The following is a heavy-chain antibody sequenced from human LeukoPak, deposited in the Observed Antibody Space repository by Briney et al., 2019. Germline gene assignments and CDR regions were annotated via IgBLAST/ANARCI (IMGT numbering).Heavy chain of an antibody. CDR3: AKDGSVLLWFGEWYYFDY. CDR2: ISGSGGST. CDR1: GFTFSSYA. V-gene: IGHV3-23*01. J-gene: IGHJ4*02. D-gene: IGHD3-10*01. Sequence: TGGSLRLSCAASGFTFSSYAMSWVRQAPGKGLEWVSAISGSGGSTYYADSVKGRFTVSRDNSKNTLYLQMNSLRAEDTAVYYCAKDGSVLLWFGEWYYFDYWGQETLVTVSS.